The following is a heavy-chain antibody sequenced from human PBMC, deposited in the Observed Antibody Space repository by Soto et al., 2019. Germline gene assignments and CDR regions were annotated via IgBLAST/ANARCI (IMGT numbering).Heavy chain of an antibody. V-gene: IGHV4-59*02. Sequence: SETLSLTCTVSGDSVSRYYWNWIRQPPGKGLEWIGYIYNSGSTNYNPSLKSRVTISVGTSKNQFSLTLTSVTAADTAVYYCARAPTYSYGSGTPYYFYAMDVWGQGTTVTVSS. D-gene: IGHD3-10*01. CDR3: ARAPTYSYGSGTPYYFYAMDV. J-gene: IGHJ6*02. CDR1: GDSVSRYY. CDR2: IYNSGST.